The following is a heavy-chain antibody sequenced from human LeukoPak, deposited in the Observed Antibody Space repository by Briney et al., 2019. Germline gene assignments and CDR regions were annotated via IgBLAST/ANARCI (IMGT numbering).Heavy chain of an antibody. J-gene: IGHJ1*01. CDR1: GFTFDDYA. CDR2: ISWNSGSI. D-gene: IGHD3-22*01. V-gene: IGHV3-9*01. CDR3: AKDVKYYYDSSGYHQGYFQH. Sequence: PGGSLRLSCAASGFTFDDYAMHWVRQAPGKGLEWVSGISWNSGSIGYADSVKGRFTISRDNAKNSLYLQMNSLRAEDTALYYCAKDVKYYYDSSGYHQGYFQHWGQGTLVTVSS.